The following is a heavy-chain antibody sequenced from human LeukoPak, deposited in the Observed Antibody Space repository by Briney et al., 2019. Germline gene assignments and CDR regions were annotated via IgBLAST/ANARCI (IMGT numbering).Heavy chain of an antibody. V-gene: IGHV3-30*03. CDR3: ASGPYYDSSGYYYSAFDI. Sequence: GGSLRLSCAASGFTFSSYGMHWVRQAPGKGLEWVAVISYDGSNKYYADSVKGRFTISRDNSKNTLYLQMNSLRAEDTAVYYCASGPYYDSSGYYYSAFDIWGQGTMVTVSS. CDR1: GFTFSSYG. J-gene: IGHJ3*02. CDR2: ISYDGSNK. D-gene: IGHD3-22*01.